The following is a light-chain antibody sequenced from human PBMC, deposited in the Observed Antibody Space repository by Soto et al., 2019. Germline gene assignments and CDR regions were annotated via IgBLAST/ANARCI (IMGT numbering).Light chain of an antibody. J-gene: IGLJ2*01. CDR3: SSYTSSSTVI. V-gene: IGLV2-18*02. CDR2: EVS. CDR1: SSDVGSYNR. Sequence: QSALTQPPSVSGSPGQSVTISCTGTSSDVGSYNRVSWYQQPPDTAPKLMIYEVSHRPSGVPDRFSGSKSGNTASLTISGLQAEDEADYYCSSYTSSSTVIFGGGTQLTVL.